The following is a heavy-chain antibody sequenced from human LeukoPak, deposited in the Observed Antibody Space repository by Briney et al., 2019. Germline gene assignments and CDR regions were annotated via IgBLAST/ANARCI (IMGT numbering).Heavy chain of an antibody. CDR1: GSSINSVYS. CDR2: IYYSGST. D-gene: IGHD3-3*01. CDR3: ARQGYYDFWSGQHDY. J-gene: IGHJ4*02. V-gene: IGHV4-38-2*02. Sequence: SETLSLTCTVFGSSINSVYSWGWIRQPPGKGLEWIGSIYYSGSTYYNPSLKSRVTISVDTSKNQFSLKLSSVTAADTAVYYCARQGYYDFWSGQHDYWGQGTLVTVSS.